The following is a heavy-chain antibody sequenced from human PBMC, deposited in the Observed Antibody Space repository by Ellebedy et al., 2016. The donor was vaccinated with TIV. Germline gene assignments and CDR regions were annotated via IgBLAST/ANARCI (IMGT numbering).Heavy chain of an antibody. D-gene: IGHD3-10*01. CDR2: IRYDGTNK. Sequence: GESLKISCAASGFIFSSYGMHWVRQAPRKGLEWVAFIRYDGTNKFYADSVKGRFIISRDNSKNTLDLQMNSLRTEDTAVYYCAKRQGFGRPLGALNIWGQGTMVTVSS. V-gene: IGHV3-30*02. J-gene: IGHJ3*02. CDR3: AKRQGFGRPLGALNI. CDR1: GFIFSSYG.